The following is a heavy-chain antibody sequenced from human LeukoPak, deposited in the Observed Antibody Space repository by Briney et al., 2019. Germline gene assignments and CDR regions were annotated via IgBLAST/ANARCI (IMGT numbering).Heavy chain of an antibody. CDR2: ITSSSTYI. J-gene: IGHJ6*04. V-gene: IGHV3-21*01. D-gene: IGHD3-10*02. CDR3: AELGITMIGGV. Sequence: PGGSLRLSCAASGFSFSNYNMNWVRQAPGKGLEWVSSITSSSTYIYYAGSVKGRFTISRDNAKNSLYLQMNSLRAEDTAVYYCAELGITMIGGVWGKGTTVTISS. CDR1: GFSFSNYN.